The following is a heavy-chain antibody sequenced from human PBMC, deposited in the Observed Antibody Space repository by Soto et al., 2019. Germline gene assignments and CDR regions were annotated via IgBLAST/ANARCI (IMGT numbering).Heavy chain of an antibody. Sequence: HEHLVQSGGEVKRPGASLKVSCKASGYSFTGYYIHWVRQAPGQGLEWMGWINPDSGATNYAQNFQGRVTLTSDTSISTASLDLTSLTSDDTAVYYCARGDYGTGGYPFPYFDYWGQGTLVIVSS. J-gene: IGHJ4*02. CDR3: ARGDYGTGGYPFPYFDY. V-gene: IGHV1-2*02. D-gene: IGHD2-8*02. CDR2: INPDSGAT. CDR1: GYSFTGYY.